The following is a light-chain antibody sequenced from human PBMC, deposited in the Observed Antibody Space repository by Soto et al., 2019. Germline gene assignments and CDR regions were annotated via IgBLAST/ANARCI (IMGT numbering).Light chain of an antibody. CDR3: QQYDTAPWT. J-gene: IGKJ1*01. V-gene: IGKV3-20*01. CDR1: QSISSNY. Sequence: EIVLTQSPGTRSLSPGERATLSCRASQSISSNYFAWYQQKPGQAPRLLIYAASTRATGIPDRFSGSGSGTDFTLTSSRLEPEDFAVYYCQQYDTAPWTFGRGTKVEIK. CDR2: AAS.